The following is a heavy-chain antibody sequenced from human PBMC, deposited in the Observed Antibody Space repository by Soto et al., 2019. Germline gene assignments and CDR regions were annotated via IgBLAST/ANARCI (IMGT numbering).Heavy chain of an antibody. CDR1: GGSISSSSYY. V-gene: IGHV4-39*01. J-gene: IGHJ6*02. CDR2: IYYSGCT. Sequence: SETLSLTCTVSGGSISSSSYYWGWIRQPPGKGLEWIGSIYYSGCTYYNPSLKSRVTISVDTSKNQFSLKLSSVTAADTAVYYCARHSGPLYVGYYYDMDVWGQGTTVTVSS. CDR3: ARHSGPLYVGYYYDMDV. D-gene: IGHD3-16*01.